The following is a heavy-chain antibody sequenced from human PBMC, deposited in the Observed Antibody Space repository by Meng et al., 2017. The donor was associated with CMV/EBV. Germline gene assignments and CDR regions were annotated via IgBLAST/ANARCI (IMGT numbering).Heavy chain of an antibody. CDR2: INHSGST. V-gene: IGHV4-34*01. CDR1: GGSFSGYY. CDR3: ARARSKYYYDSRRHAFDI. Sequence: QVALKRGGAGLFKPSEPLSLPCAGYGGSFSGYYWSWIRQPPGKRLEWIGEINHSGSTNYNPSLKSRVTISVDTSKNQFSLKLSSVTAAETAVYYCARARSKYYYDSRRHAFDIWGQGTMVTVSS. D-gene: IGHD3-22*01. J-gene: IGHJ3*02.